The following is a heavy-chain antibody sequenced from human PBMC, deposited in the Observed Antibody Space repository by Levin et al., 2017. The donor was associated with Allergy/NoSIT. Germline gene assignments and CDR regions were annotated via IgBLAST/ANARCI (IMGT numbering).Heavy chain of an antibody. CDR3: AKGVDTAMVYYFDY. J-gene: IGHJ4*02. V-gene: IGHV3-30*04. Sequence: AGGSLRLSCAASGFTFSSYAMHWVRQAPGKGLEWVAVISYDGSNKYYADSVKGRFTISRDNSKNTLYLQMNSLRAEDTAVYYCAKGVDTAMVYYFDYWGQGTLVTVSS. CDR1: GFTFSSYA. D-gene: IGHD5-18*01. CDR2: ISYDGSNK.